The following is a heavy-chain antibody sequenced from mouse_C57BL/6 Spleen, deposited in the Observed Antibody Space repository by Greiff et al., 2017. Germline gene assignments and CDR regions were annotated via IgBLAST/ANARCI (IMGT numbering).Heavy chain of an antibody. D-gene: IGHD1-1*01. V-gene: IGHV1-64*01. CDR1: GYTFTSYW. CDR3: ARGDLLLRCHAMGY. J-gene: IGHJ4*01. CDR2: IHPNSGST. Sequence: QVQLQQPGAELVKPGASVKLSCKASGYTFTSYWMHWVKQRPGQGLEWIGMIHPNSGSTNYNEKFKSKATLTVDKSSSTAYMQLSSLTSEDSAVYYYARGDLLLRCHAMGYWGQGTSVTVSS.